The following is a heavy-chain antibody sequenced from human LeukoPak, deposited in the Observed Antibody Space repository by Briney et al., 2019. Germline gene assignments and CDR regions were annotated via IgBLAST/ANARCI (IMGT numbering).Heavy chain of an antibody. V-gene: IGHV4-59*01. D-gene: IGHD4-17*01. CDR1: GGSISSYY. CDR3: ARDLSAHGLGLDY. Sequence: SETLSLTCTVSGGSISSYYWSWIRQPPGKGLEWIGYIYYSGSTNYNPSLKSRVTISVDTSKNQFSLKLSSVTASGTAVYYCARDLSAHGLGLDYWGQGTLVTVSS. J-gene: IGHJ4*02. CDR2: IYYSGST.